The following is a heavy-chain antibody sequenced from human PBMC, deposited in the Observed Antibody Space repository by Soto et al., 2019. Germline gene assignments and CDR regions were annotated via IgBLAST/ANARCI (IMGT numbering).Heavy chain of an antibody. CDR1: GFTFSSYW. V-gene: IGHV3-7*03. Sequence: GGSLRLSCAASGFTFSSYWMSWVRQAPGKGLEWVANIKQDGSEKYYVDSVKGRFTISRDNAKNSLYLQMNSLRAEDTAVYYCASGGSSSSQDYWGQGTLVTVSS. D-gene: IGHD6-6*01. J-gene: IGHJ4*02. CDR3: ASGGSSSSQDY. CDR2: IKQDGSEK.